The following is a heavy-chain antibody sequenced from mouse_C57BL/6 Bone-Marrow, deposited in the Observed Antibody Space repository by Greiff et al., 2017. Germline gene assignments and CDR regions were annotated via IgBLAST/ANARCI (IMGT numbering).Heavy chain of an antibody. J-gene: IGHJ1*03. CDR1: GYTFTSYW. V-gene: IGHV1-55*01. D-gene: IGHD2-5*01. CDR3: ARSEVSNYYWYFDV. Sequence: QVQLQQPGAELVKPGASVKMSCKASGYTFTSYWITWVKQRPGQGLEWIGDIYPGSGSTNYNEKFKSKATLTVDTSSSTAYMQLSSLTSEDSAVXYCARSEVSNYYWYFDVWGTGTTVTVSS. CDR2: IYPGSGST.